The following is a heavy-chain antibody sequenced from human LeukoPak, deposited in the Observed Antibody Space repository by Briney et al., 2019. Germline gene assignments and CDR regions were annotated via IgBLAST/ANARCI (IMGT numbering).Heavy chain of an antibody. V-gene: IGHV3-74*01. CDR2: IKSDGSST. J-gene: IGHJ4*02. CDR1: GFTFSTYW. Sequence: GGSLRLSCAASGFTFSTYWMHWVRQAPGKGLVWVSRIKSDGSSTTYADSVKGRFTISRDSAKNTLYLQMNSLRAEDTALYYCARSDSSGYFYFDYWGQGTLVTVSS. D-gene: IGHD3-22*01. CDR3: ARSDSSGYFYFDY.